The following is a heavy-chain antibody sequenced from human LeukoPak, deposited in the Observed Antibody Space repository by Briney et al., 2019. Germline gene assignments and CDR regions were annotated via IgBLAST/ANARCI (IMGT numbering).Heavy chain of an antibody. CDR1: GGSISSSSYY. Sequence: PSETLSLXCTVSGGSISSSSYYWGWIRQPPGKGLEWIGSIYYSGSTYYNPSLKSRVTISVDTSKNQFSLKLSSVTAADTAVYYCYGITIFGVVIIRDYWGQGTLVTVSS. V-gene: IGHV4-39*01. CDR3: YGITIFGVVIIRDY. J-gene: IGHJ4*02. D-gene: IGHD3-3*01. CDR2: IYYSGST.